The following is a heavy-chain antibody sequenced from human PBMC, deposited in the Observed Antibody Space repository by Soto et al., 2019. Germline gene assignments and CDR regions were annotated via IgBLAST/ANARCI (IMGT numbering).Heavy chain of an antibody. J-gene: IGHJ4*02. D-gene: IGHD1-20*01. Sequence: GESLKISCTASGDSFSSKWIGWVRQMPGKGLEWMGLIYTGDSDTRYSPSFQGQVTMSVDTSINTAYLRWSSLKASDTAMYYCARQEDVTGTVDYSYGFWGQGTLVTVSS. CDR2: IYTGDSDT. CDR1: GDSFSSKW. V-gene: IGHV5-51*01. CDR3: ARQEDVTGTVDYSYGF.